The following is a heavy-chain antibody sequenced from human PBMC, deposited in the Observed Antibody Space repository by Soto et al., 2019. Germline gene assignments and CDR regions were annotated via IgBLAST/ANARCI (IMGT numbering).Heavy chain of an antibody. J-gene: IGHJ4*02. CDR3: TRDIGGKGAY. Sequence: EVQLVESGGGLVQPGGSLRLSCAASGFTFSSYWMHWVRQVPGKGLLWVSRIDEYGSTINYADSVKGRFTISRDNARNTLYLEMNTPRAEDTALYYCTRDIGGKGAYWGPGTLVTVSS. CDR1: GFTFSSYW. D-gene: IGHD3-10*01. CDR2: IDEYGSTI. V-gene: IGHV3-74*01.